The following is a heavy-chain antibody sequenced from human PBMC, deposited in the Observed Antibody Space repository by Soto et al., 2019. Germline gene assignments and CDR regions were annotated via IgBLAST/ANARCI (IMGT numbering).Heavy chain of an antibody. V-gene: IGHV4-59*01. Sequence: SETLSLTCTVSGGSISSYYWSWIRQPPGKGLEWIGYIYYSESTNYDPSLKSRVTISVDTSKTHFSLKLSSVTAADTAVYYCARAGGYGIDYWGQGTLVTVSS. J-gene: IGHJ4*02. CDR2: IYYSEST. CDR1: GGSISSYY. D-gene: IGHD5-12*01. CDR3: ARAGGYGIDY.